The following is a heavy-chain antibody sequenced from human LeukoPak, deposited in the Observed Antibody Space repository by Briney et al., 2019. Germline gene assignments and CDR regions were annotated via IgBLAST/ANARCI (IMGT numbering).Heavy chain of an antibody. Sequence: GGSLRLSCADSGFTFSNYWMSWVRQAPGKGLEWVANIKQDGSEKYYVDSVKGRFTISRDNAKNSLYLQMNSLRAEDTAMYYCARDENYTFDYWGQGTLVTVSS. CDR1: GFTFSNYW. CDR3: ARDENYTFDY. V-gene: IGHV3-7*01. CDR2: IKQDGSEK. J-gene: IGHJ4*02. D-gene: IGHD5-24*01.